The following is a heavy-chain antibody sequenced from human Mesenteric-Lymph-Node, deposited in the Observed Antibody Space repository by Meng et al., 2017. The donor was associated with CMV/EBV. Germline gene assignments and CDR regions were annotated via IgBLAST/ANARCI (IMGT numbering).Heavy chain of an antibody. Sequence: GESLKISCQGSGYSFSSYWIAWVRQMPGKGLEWMGMIFPADSDTKYSPSFQGQVTISADKSISTTYLQWSSLKASDTAMYYCARAFSGSDYWGQGTLVTVSS. CDR2: IFPADSDT. J-gene: IGHJ4*02. CDR1: GYSFSSYW. V-gene: IGHV5-51*01. D-gene: IGHD6-19*01. CDR3: ARAFSGSDY.